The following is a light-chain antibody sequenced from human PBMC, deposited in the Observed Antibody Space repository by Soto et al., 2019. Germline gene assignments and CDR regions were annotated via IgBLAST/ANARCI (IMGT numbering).Light chain of an antibody. CDR3: KSYDTSLTTFV. CDR2: GDN. V-gene: IGLV1-40*01. Sequence: QSVLTQPPSVSGAPGQRVAISCTGSSSNIGAEYDVHWYQQLPGTAPKRLIYGDNNRPSGVPDRFSGSKSGTSASLDITGTQPDDEADYYCKSYDTSLTTFVFGTGTKVTV. J-gene: IGLJ1*01. CDR1: SSNIGAEYD.